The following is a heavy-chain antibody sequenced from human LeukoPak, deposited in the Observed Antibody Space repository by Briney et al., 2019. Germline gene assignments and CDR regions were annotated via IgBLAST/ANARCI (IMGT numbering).Heavy chain of an antibody. D-gene: IGHD3-3*01. CDR1: GYTFTSYD. CDR2: MNPNSGNT. CDR3: ARTPFWSGYTSSPYAFDI. V-gene: IGHV1-8*01. Sequence: GASVKVSCKASGYTFTSYDINWVRQATGQGLEWMGWMNPNSGNTGYAQKFQGRVTISVDTSKNQFSLKLSSVTAADTAVYYCARTPFWSGYTSSPYAFDIWGQGTMVTVSS. J-gene: IGHJ3*02.